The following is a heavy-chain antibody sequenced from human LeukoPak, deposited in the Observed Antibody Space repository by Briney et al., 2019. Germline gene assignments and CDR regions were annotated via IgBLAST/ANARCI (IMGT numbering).Heavy chain of an antibody. CDR1: GYSISIGYY. J-gene: IGHJ4*02. CDR2: IYHSGTT. V-gene: IGHV4-38-2*01. CDR3: ARRYSYGVDY. Sequence: SETLSLTCAVAGYSISIGYYWGWIRQPPGKGLEWVGSIYHSGTTYYNPSLKSRVTISVDTSRNQFSLKLSSVTAADTAVYYCARRYSYGVDYWGQGTLVTVSS. D-gene: IGHD5-18*01.